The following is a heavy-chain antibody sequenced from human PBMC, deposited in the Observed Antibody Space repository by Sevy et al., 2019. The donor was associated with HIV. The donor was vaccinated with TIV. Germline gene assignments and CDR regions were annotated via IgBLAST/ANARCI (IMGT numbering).Heavy chain of an antibody. V-gene: IGHV3-53*01. Sequence: GGSLRLSCAASGLTVSSNYMSWVRQAPGKGLEWVSTLYSAGSTFYAESVKGRFTISRDNSKNTLYLQMNSLRAEDTAVYDCARDPPKGSRGSWFDTWGQGTLVTVSS. J-gene: IGHJ5*02. CDR1: GLTVSSNY. CDR2: LYSAGST. CDR3: ARDPPKGSRGSWFDT. D-gene: IGHD3-10*01.